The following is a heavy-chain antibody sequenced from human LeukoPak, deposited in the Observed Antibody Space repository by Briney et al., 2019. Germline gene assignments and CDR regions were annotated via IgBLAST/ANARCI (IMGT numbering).Heavy chain of an antibody. D-gene: IGHD3-16*02. CDR2: INPSGGST. CDR1: GYTFTSYY. Sequence: ASVKASCKASGYTFTSYYMHWARQAPGQGLEWMGIINPSGGSTSYAQKFQGRVTMTRNTSISTAYMELSSLRSEDTAVYYCARGDYDYVWGSYRYFDYWGQGTLVTVSS. CDR3: ARGDYDYVWGSYRYFDY. J-gene: IGHJ4*02. V-gene: IGHV1-46*01.